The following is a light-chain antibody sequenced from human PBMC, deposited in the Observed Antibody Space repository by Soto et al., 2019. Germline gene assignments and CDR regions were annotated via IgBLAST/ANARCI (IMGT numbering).Light chain of an antibody. Sequence: LTQPASVSGSPGQSITISCTGTSSDVGGYNYVSWYQQRPGKAPKFMIYEVTNRPSGVSNRFSGSKSGNTASLTISGLQAEDEADYYCASYTSRGTRVFGTGTKVTVL. CDR1: SSDVGGYNY. CDR3: ASYTSRGTRV. CDR2: EVT. V-gene: IGLV2-14*01. J-gene: IGLJ1*01.